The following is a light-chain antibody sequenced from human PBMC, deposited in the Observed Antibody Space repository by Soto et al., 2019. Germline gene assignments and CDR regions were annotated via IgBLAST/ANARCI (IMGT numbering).Light chain of an antibody. Sequence: EIVLTQSPGTLSLSPGERATLSCRASQRVNNNYVAWYQQKAGQAPSLLIYGASSRATGIPDRFSGSGSGTDFTLTISRLEHEDAAVYYCQQYGISPGFTFGHGTKVDIK. V-gene: IGKV3-20*01. CDR2: GAS. CDR1: QRVNNNY. CDR3: QQYGISPGFT. J-gene: IGKJ3*01.